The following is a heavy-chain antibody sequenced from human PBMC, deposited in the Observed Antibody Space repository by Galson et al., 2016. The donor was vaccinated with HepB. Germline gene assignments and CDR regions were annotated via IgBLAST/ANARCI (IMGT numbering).Heavy chain of an antibody. CDR2: TYYRSKWYN. V-gene: IGHV6-1*01. CDR3: AREPGHCTGNSCYSGGMDV. D-gene: IGHD2-15*01. J-gene: IGHJ6*02. CDR1: GDSVSSDTAA. Sequence: CAISGDSVSSDTAAWNWIRQSPSRGLEWLGRTYYRSKWYNDYAVSVKSRITINPDTSTKQFSLQLSSVTPEDTAVYYCAREPGHCTGNSCYSGGMDVWGQGTTVTVSS.